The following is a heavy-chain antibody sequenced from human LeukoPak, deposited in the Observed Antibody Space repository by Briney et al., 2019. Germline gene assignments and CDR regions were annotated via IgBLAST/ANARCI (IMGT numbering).Heavy chain of an antibody. D-gene: IGHD3-22*01. CDR3: ARGSSGYRGY. Sequence: GGSLRLSCAASGFTFSSYGMHWVRQAPGKGLEWVAVISYDGSNKYYADSVKGRFTISRDNSKNTLYLQMNSLRAEDTAVYYCARGSSGYRGYWGQGTLVTVSS. V-gene: IGHV3-30*03. J-gene: IGHJ4*02. CDR1: GFTFSSYG. CDR2: ISYDGSNK.